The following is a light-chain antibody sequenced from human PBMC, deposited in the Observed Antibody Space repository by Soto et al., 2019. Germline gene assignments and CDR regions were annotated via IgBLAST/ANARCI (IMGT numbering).Light chain of an antibody. CDR3: QQYGSSPWT. CDR2: GTS. J-gene: IGKJ1*01. Sequence: EIVLTQSPGTLPLSPGERATLSCRASQSVSNNYLAWYQQKPGQAPRLLIYGTSTWATGIPDRFSGSGSGTDFTLTISRLEPEDFAVYFCQQYGSSPWTFGQGTKVEIK. CDR1: QSVSNNY. V-gene: IGKV3-20*01.